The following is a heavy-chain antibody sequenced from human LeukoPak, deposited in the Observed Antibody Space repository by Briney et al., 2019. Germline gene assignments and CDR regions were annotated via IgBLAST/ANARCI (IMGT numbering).Heavy chain of an antibody. D-gene: IGHD1-26*01. CDR2: IKQDGSEK. Sequence: GGSLRLSCAASGFTFSNYWMSWVRQAPGKGLEWVANIKQDGSEKYYVDSVKGRFTISRDNAKNSLYLQMNSLRAEDTAVYYCAKAHSVGATSSVDYWGQGTLVTVSS. CDR3: AKAHSVGATSSVDY. CDR1: GFTFSNYW. V-gene: IGHV3-7*01. J-gene: IGHJ4*02.